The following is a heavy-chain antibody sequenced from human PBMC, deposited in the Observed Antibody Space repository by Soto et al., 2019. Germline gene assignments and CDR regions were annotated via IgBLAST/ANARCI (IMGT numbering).Heavy chain of an antibody. D-gene: IGHD3-22*01. V-gene: IGHV3-23*01. Sequence: EVQLLESGGGLVQPGGSLRLSCAASGFTFSSYAMSWVRQAPGKGLEWVSAISGSGGSTYYADSVKGRFTISRDNSKNTLYLQMNSLRAEDTAVYYCAKASRITMIVVVTADYYYGMDVWGQGTTVPVSS. CDR3: AKASRITMIVVVTADYYYGMDV. CDR1: GFTFSSYA. J-gene: IGHJ6*02. CDR2: ISGSGGST.